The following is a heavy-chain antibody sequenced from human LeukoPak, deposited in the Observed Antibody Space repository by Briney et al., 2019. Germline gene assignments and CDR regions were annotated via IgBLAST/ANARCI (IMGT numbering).Heavy chain of an antibody. CDR1: GGSFSGYY. Sequence: PSETLSLTCAVYGGSFSGYYWSWIRQPPGKGLEWIGEINHSGSTNYNPSLKSRATISVDTSKNQFSLKLSSVTAADTAVYYCARSRGGSYNNYYYYMDVWGKGTTVTVSS. CDR3: ARSRGGSYNNYYYYMDV. V-gene: IGHV4-34*01. D-gene: IGHD1-26*01. CDR2: INHSGST. J-gene: IGHJ6*03.